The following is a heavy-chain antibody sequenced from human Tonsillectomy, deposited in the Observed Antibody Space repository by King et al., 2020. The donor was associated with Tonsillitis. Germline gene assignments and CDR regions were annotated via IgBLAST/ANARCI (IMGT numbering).Heavy chain of an antibody. D-gene: IGHD3-22*01. CDR2: IWYDGSNK. CDR1: GFTFSSYG. Sequence: VQLVESGGGVVQPGRSLRLSCAASGFTFSSYGMHWVRQAPGKGLEWVAVIWYDGSNKYYADSVKGRFTISRENSKNTRSLQMNSLRAEDTAVYYCARDQWGRYYYDSSGGFDYWGQGTLVTVSS. V-gene: IGHV3-33*01. CDR3: ARDQWGRYYYDSSGGFDY. J-gene: IGHJ4*02.